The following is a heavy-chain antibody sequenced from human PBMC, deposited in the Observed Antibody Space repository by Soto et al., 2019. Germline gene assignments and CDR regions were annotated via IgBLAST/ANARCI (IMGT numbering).Heavy chain of an antibody. CDR2: IIPIFGTA. V-gene: IGHV1-69*13. D-gene: IGHD1-26*01. CDR1: GGTFSSYA. Sequence: SVKVSCKASGGTFSSYAISWVRQAPGQGLEWMGGIIPIFGTANYAQKFQGRVTITADESTSTAYMELSSLRSEDTAVYYCAREGSGTSDNAFDIWGQGTMVTVSS. J-gene: IGHJ3*02. CDR3: AREGSGTSDNAFDI.